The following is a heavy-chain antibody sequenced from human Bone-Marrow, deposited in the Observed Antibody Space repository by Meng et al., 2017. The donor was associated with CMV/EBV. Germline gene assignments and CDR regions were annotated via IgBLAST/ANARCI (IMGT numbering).Heavy chain of an antibody. CDR3: ARGRMIVPAAMLYYYGMDV. CDR1: GYTLTELS. V-gene: IGHV1-24*01. Sequence: ASVKVSCKVSGYTLTELSRYWVRQAPGKGLEWMGGFDPEDGETIYAQKFQGRVTMTEDTSTDTAYMELSSLRSEDTAVYYCARGRMIVPAAMLYYYGMDVWGQGTTVTVSS. CDR2: FDPEDGET. J-gene: IGHJ6*02. D-gene: IGHD2-2*01.